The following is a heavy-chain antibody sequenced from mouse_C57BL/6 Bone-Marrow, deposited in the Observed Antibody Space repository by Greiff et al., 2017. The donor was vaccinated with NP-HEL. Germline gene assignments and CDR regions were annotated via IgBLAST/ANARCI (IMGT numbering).Heavy chain of an antibody. D-gene: IGHD1-1*01. V-gene: IGHV1-81*01. CDR3: ARSDYYGSSYWYFDV. CDR1: GYTFTSYG. Sequence: VQLQQSGAELARPGASVKLSCKASGYTFTSYGISWVKQRTGQGLEWIGEIYPRSGNTYYNEKCKGKATLNADKSSSTAYMELRSLTSEDSAVYFCARSDYYGSSYWYFDVWGTGTTVTVSS. J-gene: IGHJ1*03. CDR2: IYPRSGNT.